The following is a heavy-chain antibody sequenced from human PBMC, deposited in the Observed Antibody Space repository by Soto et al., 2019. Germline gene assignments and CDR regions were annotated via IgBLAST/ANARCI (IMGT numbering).Heavy chain of an antibody. D-gene: IGHD2-21*01. J-gene: IGHJ4*02. Sequence: VQLVESGGGLVKPGSSLRLSCATSGFTFTNAWMNWVRQSPGKGLEWVGRIKKITEGGTTNYTAPVKGRFTISRDDSRSTVYLQMTSLKIEDTAVYYRATEFVGVVPSLTSDNYWGQGTLVTVSS. CDR3: ATEFVGVVPSLTSDNY. CDR2: IKKITEGGTT. V-gene: IGHV3-15*06. CDR1: GFTFTNAW.